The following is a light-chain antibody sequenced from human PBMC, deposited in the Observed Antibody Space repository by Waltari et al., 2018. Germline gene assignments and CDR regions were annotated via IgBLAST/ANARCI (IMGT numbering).Light chain of an antibody. CDR3: QQTYSPPLT. V-gene: IGKV1-39*01. Sequence: IQMSQSPSSLSASVGDSVIISCLADQTISTSLSWSQQKPGLAPKVLDLGASRLQSEVPARFSGSGSGTDFTLTIDSLQPEDFATYYCQQTYSPPLTFGEGTKVDIK. CDR2: GAS. CDR1: QTISTS. J-gene: IGKJ4*01.